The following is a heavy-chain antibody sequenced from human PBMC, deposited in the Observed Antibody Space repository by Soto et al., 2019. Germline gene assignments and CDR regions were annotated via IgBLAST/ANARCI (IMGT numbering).Heavy chain of an antibody. V-gene: IGHV1-69*01. D-gene: IGHD6-13*01. J-gene: IGHJ5*02. CDR1: GGNFSRNG. Sequence: QVQLVQSGAEVKKPGSSVKISCKTSGGNFSRNGISWVRQAPGQGLEWMGGIIPIFGTTNYAHKFRGRVTVTADESTGTVYKGLNSLRSEDTTVYYCARASDSTWYNWFDPWGQGTLVTVSS. CDR2: IIPIFGTT. CDR3: ARASDSTWYNWFDP.